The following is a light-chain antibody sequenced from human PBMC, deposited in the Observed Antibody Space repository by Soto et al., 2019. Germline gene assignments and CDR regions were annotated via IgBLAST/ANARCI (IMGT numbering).Light chain of an antibody. CDR2: AAS. V-gene: IGKV1-6*01. CDR1: QGIRND. Sequence: AIHISQSPSSLSASVGDRVTITCRASQGIRNDLDWFQQKPGKAPKLLIYAASNLQSGVPARFSGSGSGTDFTLTISSLQPEDFATYYCLQKYFYPFTFGPGTKVDIK. J-gene: IGKJ3*01. CDR3: LQKYFYPFT.